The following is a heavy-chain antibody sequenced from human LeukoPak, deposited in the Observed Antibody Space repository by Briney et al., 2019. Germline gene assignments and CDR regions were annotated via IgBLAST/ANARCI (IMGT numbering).Heavy chain of an antibody. CDR2: ISSSGSTI. Sequence: GGSLRLSCAASGFTFSDYYMSWIRQAPGKGLEWVSYISSSGSTIYYADSVKGRFTISRDNAKSSLYLQMNSLRAEDTAVYYCARVRTAMALLDWGQGTLVTVSS. V-gene: IGHV3-11*01. D-gene: IGHD5-18*01. CDR3: ARVRTAMALLD. J-gene: IGHJ4*02. CDR1: GFTFSDYY.